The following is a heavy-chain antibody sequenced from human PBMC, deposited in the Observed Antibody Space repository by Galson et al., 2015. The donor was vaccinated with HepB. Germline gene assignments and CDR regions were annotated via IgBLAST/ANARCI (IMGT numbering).Heavy chain of an antibody. Sequence: SVKVSCKASGYTFTSYGISWVRQAPGQGLEWMGWISAYNGNTNYAQKLQGRVTMTTDTSTSTAYMELRSLRSDDTAVYYCASRSTSFQGKAFDIWGQGTMVTVSS. CDR1: GYTFTSYG. V-gene: IGHV1-18*04. CDR3: ASRSTSFQGKAFDI. CDR2: ISAYNGNT. D-gene: IGHD2-2*01. J-gene: IGHJ3*02.